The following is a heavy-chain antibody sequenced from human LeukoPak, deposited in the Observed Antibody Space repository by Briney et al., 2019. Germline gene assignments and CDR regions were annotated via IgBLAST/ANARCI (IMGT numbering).Heavy chain of an antibody. CDR1: GFTFSSYA. Sequence: PGGSLRLSCAASGFTFSSYAMHWVRQAPGKGLEWVAVISYDGSNKYYADSVKGRFTISRDNAKNSLYLQMNSLRAEDTAVYYCARDPTSYSSSWYFAFDIWGQGTMVTVSS. V-gene: IGHV3-30-3*01. CDR3: ARDPTSYSSSWYFAFDI. D-gene: IGHD6-13*01. J-gene: IGHJ3*02. CDR2: ISYDGSNK.